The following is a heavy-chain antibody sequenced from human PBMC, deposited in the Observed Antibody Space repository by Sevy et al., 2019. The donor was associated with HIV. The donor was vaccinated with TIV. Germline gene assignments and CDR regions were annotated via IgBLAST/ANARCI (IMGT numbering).Heavy chain of an antibody. CDR2: IKEDGSEK. D-gene: IGHD2-2*02. CDR1: GFTFSGNW. CDR3: ARDAGYCSSTSCYRGDYFDY. J-gene: IGHJ4*02. V-gene: IGHV3-7*01. Sequence: GGSLRLSCAASGFTFSGNWMSLVRQAPGKGLEWVADIKEDGSEKYYVDSVKGRFTISRDNAKKSLYLQMNNLRAEDTAVYYCARDAGYCSSTSCYRGDYFDYWGQGTLVTVSS.